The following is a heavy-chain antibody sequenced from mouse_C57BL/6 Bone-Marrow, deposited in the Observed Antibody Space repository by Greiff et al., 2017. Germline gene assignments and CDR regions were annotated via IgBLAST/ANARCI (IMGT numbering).Heavy chain of an antibody. CDR1: GYTFTSYG. V-gene: IGHV1-81*01. D-gene: IGHD2-2*01. CDR3: ARGFYGYDWFAY. CDR2: IYPRSGNT. Sequence: QVQLKQSGAELARPGASVKLSCKASGYTFTSYGISWVKQRTGQGLEWIGEIYPRSGNTYYNEKFKGKATLTADKSSSTAYMELRSLTSEDSAVYFCARGFYGYDWFAYRGQGTLVTVSA. J-gene: IGHJ3*01.